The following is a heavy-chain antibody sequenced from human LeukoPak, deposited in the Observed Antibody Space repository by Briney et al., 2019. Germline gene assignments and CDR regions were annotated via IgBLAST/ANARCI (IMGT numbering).Heavy chain of an antibody. CDR3: ARDSPDCSSITCYKDWFDP. J-gene: IGHJ5*02. D-gene: IGHD2-2*02. V-gene: IGHV4-34*01. Sequence: SETLSLTCAVYGESFSGYYWGWIRQPPGKGLEWIGSVYYSGSTYYNPSLQSRVTISVDTSKNQFSLKVSSVTAADTAVYYCARDSPDCSSITCYKDWFDPWGQGTLVTVSS. CDR1: GESFSGYY. CDR2: VYYSGST.